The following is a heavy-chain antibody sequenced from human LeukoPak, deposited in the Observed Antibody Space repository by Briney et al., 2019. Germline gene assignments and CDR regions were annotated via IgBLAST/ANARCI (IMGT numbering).Heavy chain of an antibody. D-gene: IGHD3-22*01. CDR1: GFTFSSYE. CDR2: ISSSGSTI. J-gene: IGHJ3*02. CDR3: AKLSSVVINPHDAFDI. V-gene: IGHV3-48*03. Sequence: PGGSLRLTCAASGFTFSSYEMNWVRQAPGKGLEWVSYISSSGSTIYYADSVKGRFTISRDNSKSTLYLQMNSLRAEDTAVYYCAKLSSVVINPHDAFDIWGQGTMVTVSS.